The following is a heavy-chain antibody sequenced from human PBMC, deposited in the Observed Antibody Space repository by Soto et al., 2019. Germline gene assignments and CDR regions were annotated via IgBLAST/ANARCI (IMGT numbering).Heavy chain of an antibody. CDR1: GFAFSSYA. D-gene: IGHD1-1*01. J-gene: IGHJ4*02. CDR3: AKDLPPHRDRNIYDY. V-gene: IGHV3-23*01. Sequence: GGSLRLSCAASGFAFSSYAMSWVRQAPGKGLEWVSAISGSGGSTYYADSVKGRFTISRDNSKNTLYLQMNSLRAEDTAVYYCAKDLPPHRDRNIYDYWGQGTLVTVSS. CDR2: ISGSGGST.